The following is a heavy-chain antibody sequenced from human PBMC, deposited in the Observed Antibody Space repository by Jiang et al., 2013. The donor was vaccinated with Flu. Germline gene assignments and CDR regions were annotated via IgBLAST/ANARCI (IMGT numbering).Heavy chain of an antibody. CDR1: GYTFTSYD. CDR2: MNPSFGDA. CDR3: ARANYDILTGFMAFDI. D-gene: IGHD3-9*01. J-gene: IGHJ3*02. V-gene: IGHV1-8*01. Sequence: VQLVESGAEVKKPGASVKVSCRASGYTFTSYDINWVRQATGQGPEWMAWMNPSFGDAGYAQKFQGRVTVTRNTSISTAYMELSSLRSEDTAVYYCARANYDILTGFMAFDIWGQGTMVTVSS.